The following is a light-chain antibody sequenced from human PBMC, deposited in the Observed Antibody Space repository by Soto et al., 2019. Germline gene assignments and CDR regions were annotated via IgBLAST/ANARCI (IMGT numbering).Light chain of an antibody. CDR2: ENN. CDR1: SSDVGSYNL. V-gene: IGLV2-23*01. Sequence: QSVLTQPASVSGSPGQSITISCTGTSSDVGSYNLVSWYQHHPGKAPKLMIYENNKRPSGVSDRFSGSKSGNTASLTISGLQAEGEADYYCCSYAGSDNWVFGGGTKLTVL. CDR3: CSYAGSDNWV. J-gene: IGLJ3*02.